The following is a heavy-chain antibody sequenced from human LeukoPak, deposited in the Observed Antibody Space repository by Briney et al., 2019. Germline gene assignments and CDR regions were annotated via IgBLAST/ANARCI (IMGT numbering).Heavy chain of an antibody. J-gene: IGHJ3*02. D-gene: IGHD3-22*01. CDR3: ARDKHDSLGYFDSFDI. CDR2: IYTNGKT. CDR1: GGSLTDYY. Sequence: SETLSLTCTVSGGSLTDYYWSWIRQPAGEGLEWIGRIYTNGKTNYNPTLQVRVAMSIDPSENQFSLRLSSVTAADTAVYSCARDKHDSLGYFDSFDIWGQGTVVSVSS. V-gene: IGHV4-4*07.